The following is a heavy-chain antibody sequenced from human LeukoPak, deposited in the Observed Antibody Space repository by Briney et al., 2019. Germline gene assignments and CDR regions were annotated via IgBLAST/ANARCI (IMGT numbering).Heavy chain of an antibody. CDR2: ISGGGGST. CDR3: AKDGQWDPRYFDY. Sequence: GGSLRLSCAASGFTFSSYAMNWVRQAPGKGLEWVSGISGGGGSTCYADSVRGRFTISRDNSNNTLYLQVNSLRAEDTAVYYCAKDGQWDPRYFDYWGQGTLVTVSS. D-gene: IGHD1-26*01. CDR1: GFTFSSYA. J-gene: IGHJ4*02. V-gene: IGHV3-23*01.